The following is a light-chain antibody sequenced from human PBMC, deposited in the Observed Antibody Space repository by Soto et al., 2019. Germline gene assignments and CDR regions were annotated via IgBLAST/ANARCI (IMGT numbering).Light chain of an antibody. Sequence: DIQMTQSPSTLSASVGDRVTITCRASQSISSWLAWYQQKPGKAPKLLIHEASRLESGVPSRFSGSESGTEFTLTISGLHPDDFATYYCQQYDSYSYTFGQGTKLEIK. V-gene: IGKV1-5*01. CDR1: QSISSW. CDR3: QQYDSYSYT. CDR2: EAS. J-gene: IGKJ2*01.